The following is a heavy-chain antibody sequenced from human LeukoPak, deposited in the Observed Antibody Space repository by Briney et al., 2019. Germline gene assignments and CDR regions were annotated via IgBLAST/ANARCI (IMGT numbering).Heavy chain of an antibody. Sequence: RGSLRLSCAASGFTFSSYSMNWVRQAPGKGLEWVSSISSSSSYIYYADSVKGRFTISRDNAKNSLYLQMNSLRAEDTAVYYCARDLKDRITGTTFDYWGQGTLVTVSS. V-gene: IGHV3-21*01. CDR2: ISSSSSYI. J-gene: IGHJ4*02. D-gene: IGHD1-7*01. CDR1: GFTFSSYS. CDR3: ARDLKDRITGTTFDY.